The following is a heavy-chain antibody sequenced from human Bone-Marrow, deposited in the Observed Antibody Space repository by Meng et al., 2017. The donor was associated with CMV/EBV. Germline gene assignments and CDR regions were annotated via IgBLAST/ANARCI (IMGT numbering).Heavy chain of an antibody. CDR2: IRYDGSNK. J-gene: IGHJ2*01. V-gene: IGHV3-30*02. D-gene: IGHD2-8*01. Sequence: GSLRLSCVASGFTFSGYGMHWVRQAPGKGLEWVAFIRYDGSNKYYIDSVKGRFTISRDNSKNTLYLQMNSLRAEDTAVYYCARGDSEYCTNGVCSSYWYFDLWGRGTLVTFSS. CDR1: GFTFSGYG. CDR3: ARGDSEYCTNGVCSSYWYFDL.